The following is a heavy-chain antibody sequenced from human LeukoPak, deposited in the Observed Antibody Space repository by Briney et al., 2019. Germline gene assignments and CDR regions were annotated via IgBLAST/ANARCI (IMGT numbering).Heavy chain of an antibody. CDR2: ISSSSSYI. J-gene: IGHJ2*01. CDR3: ARDLGDYGDYGGWYFDL. D-gene: IGHD4-17*01. V-gene: IGHV3-21*01. Sequence: GGPLRLSCAASGFTFSSYSMNWVRQAPGKGLEWVSSISSSSSYIYYADSVKGRFTISRDNAKNSLYLQMNSLRAEDTAVYYCARDLGDYGDYGGWYFDLWGRGTLVTVSS. CDR1: GFTFSSYS.